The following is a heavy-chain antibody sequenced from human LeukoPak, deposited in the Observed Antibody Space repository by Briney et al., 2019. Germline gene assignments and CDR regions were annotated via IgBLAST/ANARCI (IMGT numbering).Heavy chain of an antibody. V-gene: IGHV4-34*01. J-gene: IGHJ5*02. Sequence: PSETLSLTCAVYGGSFSDYYWTWIRQPPGKGLEWIGEINHSGSTNYNPSLKSRVTISVDTSKNQFSLKLSSVTAADTAVYYCARGLGSWGQGTLVTVSS. CDR3: ARGLGS. CDR2: INHSGST. D-gene: IGHD2-2*03. CDR1: GGSFSDYY.